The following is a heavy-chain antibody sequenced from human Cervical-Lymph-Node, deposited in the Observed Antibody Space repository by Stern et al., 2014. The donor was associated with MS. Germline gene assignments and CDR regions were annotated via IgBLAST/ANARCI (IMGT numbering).Heavy chain of an antibody. Sequence: EDQLVESGGGLVQPGGSLRLSCAASGFAFSRYWMHWVRQAPGKGLGWVSRINGDGTSTTYADSVKGRMTISKDNAKNMLYLQMDSLSAEDTAVYFCARASAPYGMDVWGPGTTVTVSS. CDR1: GFAFSRYW. D-gene: IGHD2-2*01. V-gene: IGHV3-74*03. CDR2: INGDGTST. CDR3: ARASAPYGMDV. J-gene: IGHJ6*02.